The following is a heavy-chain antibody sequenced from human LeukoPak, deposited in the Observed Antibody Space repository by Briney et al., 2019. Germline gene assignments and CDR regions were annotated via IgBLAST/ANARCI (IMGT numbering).Heavy chain of an antibody. V-gene: IGHV5-51*01. CDR1: GYSFTSYW. J-gene: IGHJ4*02. CDR2: IYPGDSDT. Sequence: GESLKISCKGSGYSFTSYWIGWVRQMPGKGLEWMGIIYPGDSDTRYSPSFQGQVTISADKSISTAHLQWSSLKASDTAMYYCARFDYDSSGYYSQTLDYWGQGTLVTVSS. CDR3: ARFDYDSSGYYSQTLDY. D-gene: IGHD3-22*01.